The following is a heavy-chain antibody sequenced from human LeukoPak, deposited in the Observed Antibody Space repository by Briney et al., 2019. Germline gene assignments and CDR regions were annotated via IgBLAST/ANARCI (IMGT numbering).Heavy chain of an antibody. V-gene: IGHV1-2*02. J-gene: IGHJ4*02. CDR3: ARGTSSSSWYLGY. D-gene: IGHD6-13*01. CDR1: GYTFTGYY. CDR2: INPNSGGT. Sequence: ASVKVSCKASGYTFTGYYMHWVRQAPGQGLEWMGWINPNSGGTKYAQKFQGRVTMTRDTSISTAYMELRSLRSDDTAVYYCARGTSSSSWYLGYWGQGTLVTVS.